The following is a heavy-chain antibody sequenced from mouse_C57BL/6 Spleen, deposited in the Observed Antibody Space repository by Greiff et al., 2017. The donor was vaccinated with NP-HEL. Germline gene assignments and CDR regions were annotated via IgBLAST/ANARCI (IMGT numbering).Heavy chain of an antibody. V-gene: IGHV1-64*01. J-gene: IGHJ4*01. CDR1: GYTFTSYW. D-gene: IGHD1-1*01. CDR2: IHPNSGST. Sequence: QVQLQQPGAELVKPGASVKLSCKASGYTFTSYWMHWVKQRPGQGLEWIGMIHPNSGSTNYNEKFKSKATLTVDKSSSTAYMQPSSLTSEDSAVYYCARGATVGATGAMDYWGQGTSVTVSS. CDR3: ARGATVGATGAMDY.